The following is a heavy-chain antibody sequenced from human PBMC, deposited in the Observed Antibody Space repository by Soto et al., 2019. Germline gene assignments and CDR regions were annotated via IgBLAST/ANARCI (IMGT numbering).Heavy chain of an antibody. CDR3: ARKTGIRYYFEY. J-gene: IGHJ4*02. D-gene: IGHD3-10*01. V-gene: IGHV4-34*01. CDR1: GGSFSGYY. Sequence: PSQTLSLTCAVYGGSFSGYYCSWIRQPPGKGLEWIGEINHSGSTNYNPSLKSRVTISVDTSKNQFSLKLTSVTAADTALYYCARKTGIRYYFEYWGQGMLVTVSS. CDR2: INHSGST.